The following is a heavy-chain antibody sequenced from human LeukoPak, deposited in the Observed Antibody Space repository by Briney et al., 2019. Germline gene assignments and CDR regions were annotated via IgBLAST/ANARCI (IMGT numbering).Heavy chain of an antibody. CDR3: ARDLSRDGTLDY. Sequence: PGGSLRLSCAASGFTFSSYSMNWVRQAPGKGLEWVSYIEYSSSSIYYADSVKGRFTISRDNAKNSLYLQMNSLRAEDTAVYYCARDLSRDGTLDYWGQGTLVTVSS. CDR2: IEYSSSSI. J-gene: IGHJ4*02. D-gene: IGHD5-24*01. CDR1: GFTFSSYS. V-gene: IGHV3-48*01.